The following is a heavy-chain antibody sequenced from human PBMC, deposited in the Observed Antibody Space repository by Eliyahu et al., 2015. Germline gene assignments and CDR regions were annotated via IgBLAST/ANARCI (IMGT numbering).Heavy chain of an antibody. CDR1: GGSLYFYY. V-gene: IGHV4-59*01. CDR3: ARTAGDSATRTYYYFMDV. CDR2: VYYTGAT. D-gene: IGHD6-6*01. Sequence: QVHLEESGPGLVKPSETLSLTCTVSGGSLYFYYWNWIRKSPGKGLEWLGKVYYTGATDYSPSLESRVTISVDMSKKQFSLKLTSVTAADTAVYYCARTAGDSATRTYYYFMDVWGKGTMVTVSS. J-gene: IGHJ6*03.